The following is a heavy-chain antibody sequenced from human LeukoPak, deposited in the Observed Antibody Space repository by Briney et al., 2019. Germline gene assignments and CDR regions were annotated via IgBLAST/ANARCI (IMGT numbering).Heavy chain of an antibody. Sequence: GGSLRLSCVASGFTFSSYEMTWVRQAPGKGLEWVSVIYSGGSTYYADSVKGRFTISRDNSKNTLYLQMNSLRAEDTAVYYCARTVITNAGFDYWGQGTLVTVSS. D-gene: IGHD4-17*01. CDR1: GFTFSSYE. V-gene: IGHV3-53*01. CDR2: IYSGGST. J-gene: IGHJ4*02. CDR3: ARTVITNAGFDY.